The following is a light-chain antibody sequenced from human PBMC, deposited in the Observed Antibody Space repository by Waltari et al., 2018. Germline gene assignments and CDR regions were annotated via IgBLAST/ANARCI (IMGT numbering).Light chain of an antibody. Sequence: DIVMTQSPDSLAVSLGERATINCKSSQSVLYSSTNKNYLAWYQQKPGQPPKLLIYWASTRESGVPDRFSGSWSGTDFTLTISSLQAADVAVYYCQQYYSTPLTFGGGTKVEIK. CDR2: WAS. CDR1: QSVLYSSTNKNY. J-gene: IGKJ4*01. V-gene: IGKV4-1*01. CDR3: QQYYSTPLT.